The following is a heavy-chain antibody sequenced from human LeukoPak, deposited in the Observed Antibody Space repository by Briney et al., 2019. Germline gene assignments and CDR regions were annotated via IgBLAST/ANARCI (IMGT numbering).Heavy chain of an antibody. CDR1: GFTFSSYG. V-gene: IGHV3-30*18. CDR3: AKDPWGASIAEARGVDY. D-gene: IGHD6-19*01. Sequence: PGGSLTLFCTASGFTFSSYGMHWVRQAPGKGLEWVAVISYDGSNKYYAGSVKGRFTISRDNSKNTLYLQMNSMRAEDNAVYYCAKDPWGASIAEARGVDYWGQGTLVTVSS. J-gene: IGHJ4*02. CDR2: ISYDGSNK.